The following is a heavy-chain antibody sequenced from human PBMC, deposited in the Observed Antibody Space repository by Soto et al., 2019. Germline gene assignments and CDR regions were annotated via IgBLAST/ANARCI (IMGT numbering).Heavy chain of an antibody. CDR1: GGSISSYY. CDR2: IYYSGST. CDR3: ARAHTIFGVVVDNWFDP. V-gene: IGHV4-59*06. D-gene: IGHD3-3*01. J-gene: IGHJ5*02. Sequence: SETLSLTCPVSGGSISSYYLSWIRQHPGKGLEWIGYIYYSGSTYYNPSLKSRVTISVDTSKNQFSLKLSSVTAADTAVYYCARAHTIFGVVVDNWFDPWGQGTLVTVSS.